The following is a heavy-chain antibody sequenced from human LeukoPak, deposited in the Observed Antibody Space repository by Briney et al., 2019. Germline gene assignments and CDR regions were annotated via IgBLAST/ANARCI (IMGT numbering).Heavy chain of an antibody. Sequence: ASVKVSYKASGYTFTSYGISWVRQAPGQGLEWMAWISAYNGNTNYAQKLQGRVTMTTDTSTSTAYMELRSLRSDDTAVYYCARDPSCGGDCYPGFPFDYWGQGTLVTVSS. D-gene: IGHD2-21*01. V-gene: IGHV1-18*01. CDR3: ARDPSCGGDCYPGFPFDY. CDR2: ISAYNGNT. J-gene: IGHJ4*02. CDR1: GYTFTSYG.